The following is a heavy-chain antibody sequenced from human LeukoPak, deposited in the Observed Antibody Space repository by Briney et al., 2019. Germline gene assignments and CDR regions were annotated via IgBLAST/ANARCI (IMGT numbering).Heavy chain of an antibody. CDR2: IYYSGST. Sequence: PSETLSLTCTVSGGSISGYYWSWIRQPPGKGLEWIGYIYYSGSTNYNPSLKSRVTISLDTSKNQFSLKLSSVTAADTAVYYCARRPYSSSRYYYYGMDVWGQGTTVTVSS. CDR1: GGSISGYY. V-gene: IGHV4-59*08. J-gene: IGHJ6*02. D-gene: IGHD6-13*01. CDR3: ARRPYSSSRYYYYGMDV.